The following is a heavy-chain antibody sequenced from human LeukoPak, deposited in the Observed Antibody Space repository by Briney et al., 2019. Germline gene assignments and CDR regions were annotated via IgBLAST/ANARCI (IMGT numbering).Heavy chain of an antibody. D-gene: IGHD6-6*01. J-gene: IGHJ3*01. V-gene: IGHV3-7*03. CDR3: ARSSYSSSSSV. Sequence: GGSLRLSCAVSGFTVSGFWMSWSRQAPGKGLEWVASINSDGSEGYYADAVKGRFTISRDNAKNSLYLQINSLRAEDTAVYYCARSSYSSSSSVWGQGTMVTVSS. CDR1: GFTVSGFW. CDR2: INSDGSEG.